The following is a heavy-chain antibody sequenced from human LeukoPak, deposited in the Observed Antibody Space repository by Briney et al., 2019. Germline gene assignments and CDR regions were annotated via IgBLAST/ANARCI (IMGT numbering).Heavy chain of an antibody. CDR2: IYYSGNT. V-gene: IGHV4-59*01. D-gene: IGHD3-22*01. J-gene: IGHJ5*02. CDR1: GGSISSYY. CDR3: ARGHYYYDSSGYYPNWFDP. Sequence: SETLSLTCTVSGGSISSYYWSWIRQPPEKGLEWIGYIYYSGNTNYNPSLKSRVTISVDTSKNQFSLKLRSVTAADTAVYYCARGHYYYDSSGYYPNWFDPWGQGTLVTVSS.